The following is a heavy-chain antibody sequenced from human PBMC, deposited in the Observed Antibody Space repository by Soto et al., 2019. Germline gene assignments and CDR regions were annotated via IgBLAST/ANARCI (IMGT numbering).Heavy chain of an antibody. CDR1: GFTFSSYA. CDR3: AKPRSLSGLVRRNYGMDV. Sequence: PGGSLRLSCAASGFTFSSYAMSWVRQAPGRGLEWVSIISGSGGNSYYADSAKGRFTISRDNSKSTLYLQMNSLSGEDTAVYYCAKPRSLSGLVRRNYGMDVWGQGTTVTVSS. J-gene: IGHJ6*02. D-gene: IGHD6-19*01. V-gene: IGHV3-23*01. CDR2: ISGSGGNS.